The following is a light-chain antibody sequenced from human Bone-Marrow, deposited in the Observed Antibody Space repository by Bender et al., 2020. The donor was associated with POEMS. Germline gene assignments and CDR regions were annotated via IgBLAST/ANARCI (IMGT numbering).Light chain of an antibody. J-gene: IGLJ2*01. Sequence: SSDLSQDPAMSVALGQTARITCQGVGLRNSFATWYQQKAGQAPVLVIYGKDNRPSGIPDRLSGARSGDTASLTVTGAQAEGEAEYFGPSRDSSGKEVIVGGGTKLTV. CDR2: GKD. CDR3: PSRDSSGKEVI. CDR1: GLRNSF. V-gene: IGLV3-19*01.